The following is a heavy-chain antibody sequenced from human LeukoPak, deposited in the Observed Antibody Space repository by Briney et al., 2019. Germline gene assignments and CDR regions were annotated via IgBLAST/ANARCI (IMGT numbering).Heavy chain of an antibody. J-gene: IGHJ3*02. CDR3: ARYYDTRGDGYDI. D-gene: IGHD3-22*01. CDR1: GDSINNNNYY. CDR2: IYYNGRT. Sequence: SETLSLTCTVSGDSINNNNYYWGWIRQPPGKGLEWIGNIYYNGRTYYSPSLKSRGTISADASKNQFSLKLSSVTAADTAVYYCARYYDTRGDGYDIWGQGTMVTVSS. V-gene: IGHV4-39*01.